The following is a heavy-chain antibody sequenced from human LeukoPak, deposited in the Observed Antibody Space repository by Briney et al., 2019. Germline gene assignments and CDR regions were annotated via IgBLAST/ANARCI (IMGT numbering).Heavy chain of an antibody. CDR1: GGSISSYY. Sequence: SETLSLTCTVSGGSISSYYWSWIRQPPGKGLEWIGYIYYSGSTNYNPSLKSRVTIPVDTSKNQFSLKLSSVTAADTAVYYCARYCSGGSCYRGGDYYYGMDVWGQGTTVTVSS. V-gene: IGHV4-59*01. J-gene: IGHJ6*02. CDR2: IYYSGST. CDR3: ARYCSGGSCYRGGDYYYGMDV. D-gene: IGHD2-15*01.